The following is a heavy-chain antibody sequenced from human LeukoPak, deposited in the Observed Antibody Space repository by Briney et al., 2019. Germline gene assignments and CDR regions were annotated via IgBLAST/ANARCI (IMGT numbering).Heavy chain of an antibody. V-gene: IGHV3-48*03. CDR1: GFTFSSYE. J-gene: IGHJ4*02. CDR3: ARGLYCSGGSCYSEDGDY. CDR2: ISSSGSTI. D-gene: IGHD2-15*01. Sequence: PGGSLTLSCAASGFTFSSYEMNWVRQAPGKGLEWVSYISSSGSTIYYADSVKGRFTISRDNAKNSLYLQMNSLRAEDTAVYYCARGLYCSGGSCYSEDGDYWGQGTLVTVSS.